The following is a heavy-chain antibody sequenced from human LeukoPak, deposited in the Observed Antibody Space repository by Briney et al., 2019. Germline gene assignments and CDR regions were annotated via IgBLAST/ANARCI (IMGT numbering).Heavy chain of an antibody. Sequence: QPGGSLRLSCAASGFTFSSYEMNWVRQAPGKGLEWVSYISSSGSTIYYADSVKGRFTISRDNAKNSLYLQMNSLRAEDTAVYYCARDPSIDSSSVFDYWGQGTLVTVSS. CDR3: ARDPSIDSSSVFDY. J-gene: IGHJ4*02. V-gene: IGHV3-48*03. CDR1: GFTFSSYE. CDR2: ISSSGSTI. D-gene: IGHD6-6*01.